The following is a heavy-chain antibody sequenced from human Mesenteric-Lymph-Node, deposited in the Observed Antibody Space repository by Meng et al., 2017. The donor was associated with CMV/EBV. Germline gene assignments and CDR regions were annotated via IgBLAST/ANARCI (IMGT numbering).Heavy chain of an antibody. CDR2: INHSGST. Sequence: SETLSLTCAVYGGSFSGYYWSWIRQPPGKGLEWIGEINHSGSTNYNPSLKSRVTISVDTSKNQFSLKLSFVTAADTAVYYCARGGRVSDFWSGYYNAYYYGMDVWGQGTTVTVSS. CDR3: ARGGRVSDFWSGYYNAYYYGMDV. D-gene: IGHD3-3*01. J-gene: IGHJ6*02. CDR1: GGSFSGYY. V-gene: IGHV4-34*01.